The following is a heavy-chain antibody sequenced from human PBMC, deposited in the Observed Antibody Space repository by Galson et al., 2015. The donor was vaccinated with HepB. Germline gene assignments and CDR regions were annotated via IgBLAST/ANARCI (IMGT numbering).Heavy chain of an antibody. CDR2: ISAYNGNT. D-gene: IGHD2-21*02. J-gene: IGHJ4*02. CDR3: AAGIRGCGGDCYSPDY. V-gene: IGHV1-18*01. Sequence: SVKVSCKASGYAFTSYGISWVRQAPGQGLEWMGWISAYNGNTNYAQKLQGRVTTTTDTSTSTAYMELRSLRSDDTAVYYCAAGIRGCGGDCYSPDYWGRGTLVTVSS. CDR1: GYAFTSYG.